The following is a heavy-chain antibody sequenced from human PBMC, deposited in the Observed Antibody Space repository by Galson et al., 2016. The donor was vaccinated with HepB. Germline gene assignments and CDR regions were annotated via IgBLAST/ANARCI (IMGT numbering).Heavy chain of an antibody. CDR3: ARRRFATGVNLYHFDF. V-gene: IGHV3-30-3*01. CDR1: GFTFSQYA. CDR2: ISYDGTTK. J-gene: IGHJ4*02. Sequence: SLRLSCAASGFTFSQYAMHWVRQAPGKGLEWVSLISYDGTTKYYADSVKGRFTSSRDNSKNTLYLHMNNLRPEDTAMYYCARRRFATGVNLYHFDFWGRGALVTVSP. D-gene: IGHD4-11*01.